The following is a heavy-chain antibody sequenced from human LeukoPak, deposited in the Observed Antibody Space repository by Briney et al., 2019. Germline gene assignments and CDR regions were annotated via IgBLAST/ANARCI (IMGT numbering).Heavy chain of an antibody. Sequence: PGGSLRLSCAASEFDFTSHAMTWVRQAPGKGLEWVSAISISGTKTYYADSVKGRFTISRDNSKNTLYLQMNSLRVEDTAVYYCATEIRPNDYWGQGTLVTVSS. CDR1: EFDFTSHA. CDR2: ISISGTKT. J-gene: IGHJ4*02. CDR3: ATEIRPNDY. V-gene: IGHV3-23*01.